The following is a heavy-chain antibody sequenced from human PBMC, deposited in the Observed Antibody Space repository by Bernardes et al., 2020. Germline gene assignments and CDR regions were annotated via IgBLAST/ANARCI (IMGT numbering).Heavy chain of an antibody. CDR3: ARLGHWRIPAVIPY. V-gene: IGHV4-39*01. D-gene: IGHD2-2*02. CDR1: GASVSGSSYY. CDR2: VYYRGST. J-gene: IGHJ4*02. Sequence: DTLSLTCSVSGASVSGSSYYWAWIRQPPGKGLEWIGTVYYRGSTSYNPSLKSRVTISVDASKNQFSLRLTSVTAADTAVYYCARLGHWRIPAVIPYWGQGTLLTVSS.